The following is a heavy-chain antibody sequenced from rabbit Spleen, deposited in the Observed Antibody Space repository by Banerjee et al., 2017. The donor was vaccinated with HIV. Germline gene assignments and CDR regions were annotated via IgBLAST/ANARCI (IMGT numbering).Heavy chain of an antibody. V-gene: IGHV1S45*01. J-gene: IGHJ6*01. D-gene: IGHD8-1*01. CDR3: ARDTGSSFSSYGMDL. CDR1: GFSFSYSYW. Sequence: QEQLEESGGDLVKPEGSLTLTCTASGFSFSYSYWICWVRQAPGKGLEWIACIYAGSSGNTYYANWAEGRFTISKTSSTTVTLQMTSLTAADTATYFCARDTGSSFSSYGMDLWGPGTLVTVS. CDR2: IYAGSSGNT.